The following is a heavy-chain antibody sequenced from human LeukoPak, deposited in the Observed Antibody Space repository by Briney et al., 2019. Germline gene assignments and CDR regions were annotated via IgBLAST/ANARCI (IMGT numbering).Heavy chain of an antibody. D-gene: IGHD3-22*01. Sequence: GGSLRLSCAASGFTFSSYSMNWVRQAPGKGLEWVSSISSSSYIYYADSVKGQFTISRDNAKNSLYLQMNSLRAEGTAVYYCARDRDAPYYYDSSGQPIYYYYYYGMDVWGQGTTVTVSS. V-gene: IGHV3-21*01. CDR1: GFTFSSYS. J-gene: IGHJ6*02. CDR3: ARDRDAPYYYDSSGQPIYYYYYYGMDV. CDR2: ISSSSYI.